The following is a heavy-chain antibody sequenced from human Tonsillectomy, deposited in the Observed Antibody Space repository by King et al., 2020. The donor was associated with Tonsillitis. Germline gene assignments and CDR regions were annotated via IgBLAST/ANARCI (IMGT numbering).Heavy chain of an antibody. D-gene: IGHD2-2*01. Sequence: VQLVESGGGVVQPGRSLRLSCAASGFTFSSYGMHWVRQAPGKGLEWVAVISYDGSNKYYADSVKGRFTISRDNSKNTLYLQMNSLSSEDTAVYYCAKDLGQVVVVPYGMDVWSQGTMVTVSS. CDR2: ISYDGSNK. CDR3: AKDLGQVVVVPYGMDV. J-gene: IGHJ6*02. V-gene: IGHV3-30*18. CDR1: GFTFSSYG.